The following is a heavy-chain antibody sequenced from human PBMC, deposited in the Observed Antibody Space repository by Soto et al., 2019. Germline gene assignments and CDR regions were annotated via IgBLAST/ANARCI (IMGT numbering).Heavy chain of an antibody. Sequence: QVQLVQSGAEVKKPGASVKVSCKASGYTFTSYDINWVRQATGQGLEWMGWMNPNSGNTGYAQKFQGRVTMTRNTSISTAYMELSSLRSEDTAVYYCARGRMVRGVIIRYWFDPWGQGTLVTVSS. D-gene: IGHD3-10*01. CDR3: ARGRMVRGVIIRYWFDP. CDR2: MNPNSGNT. J-gene: IGHJ5*02. V-gene: IGHV1-8*01. CDR1: GYTFTSYD.